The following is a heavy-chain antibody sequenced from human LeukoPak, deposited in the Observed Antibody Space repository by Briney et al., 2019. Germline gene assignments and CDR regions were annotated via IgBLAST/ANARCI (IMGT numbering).Heavy chain of an antibody. CDR1: GGSISTSNYY. CDR2: IYYSGST. Sequence: SETLSLTCTVSGGSISTSNYYWGWIRQPPGKGLEWIGYIYYSGSTNYNPSLKSRVTISVDTSKNQFSLKLSSVTAADTAVYYCARAALYYYYYYMDVWGKGTTVTVSS. CDR3: ARAALYYYYYYMDV. D-gene: IGHD6-13*01. V-gene: IGHV4-61*05. J-gene: IGHJ6*03.